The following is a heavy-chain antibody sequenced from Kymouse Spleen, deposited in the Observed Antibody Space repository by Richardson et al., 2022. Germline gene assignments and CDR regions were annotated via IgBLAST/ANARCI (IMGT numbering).Heavy chain of an antibody. V-gene: IGHV4-39*01. CDR1: GGSISSSSYY. Sequence: QLQLQESGPGLVKPSETLSLTCTVSGGSISSSSYYWGWIRQPPGKGLEWIGSIYYSGSTYYNPSLKSRVTISVDTSKNQFSLKLSSVTAADTAVYYCAESPPYSSGWYYYYYGMDVWGQGTTVTVSS. D-gene: IGHD6-19*01. J-gene: IGHJ6*02. CDR2: IYYSGST. CDR3: AESPPYSSGWYYYYYGMDV.